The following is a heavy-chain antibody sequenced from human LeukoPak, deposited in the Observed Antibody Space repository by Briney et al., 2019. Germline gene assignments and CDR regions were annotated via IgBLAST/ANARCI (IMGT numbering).Heavy chain of an antibody. Sequence: GGSLRLSCTASGFTFSDYDMHWVRQATGKGLEWVSAIGTCGDTNYTGSVEGRFTIPRGNSKNSVDFPMNSPESGDTAVYYCARVAKERVGGVYHFDYWGQGTLVTVSS. J-gene: IGHJ4*02. V-gene: IGHV3-13*01. CDR3: ARVAKERVGGVYHFDY. CDR1: GFTFSDYD. CDR2: IGTCGDT. D-gene: IGHD1-1*01.